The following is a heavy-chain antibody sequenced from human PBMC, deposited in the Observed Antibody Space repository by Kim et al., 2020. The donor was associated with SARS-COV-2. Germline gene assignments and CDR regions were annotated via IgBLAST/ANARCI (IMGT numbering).Heavy chain of an antibody. J-gene: IGHJ4*02. V-gene: IGHV4-34*01. Sequence: NPSLKSRVTITVDTTKNQFSRKLSSVTAADTAVYYCGITGTTKSEYYFDYWGQGTLVTVSS. CDR3: GITGTTKSEYYFDY. D-gene: IGHD1-7*01.